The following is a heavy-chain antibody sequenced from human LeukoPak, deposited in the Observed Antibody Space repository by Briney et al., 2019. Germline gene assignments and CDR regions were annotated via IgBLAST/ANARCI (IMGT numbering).Heavy chain of an antibody. CDR2: INHSGST. Sequence: SETLSLTCAVYGGSFSGHYWTWIRQPPGKGLEWIGEINHSGSTNYNPSLKSRVTISVDTSKNQFSLKLSSVTAADTAVYYCARGPVYSGSYGLDYWGQGTRVTVSS. V-gene: IGHV4-34*01. CDR3: ARGPVYSGSYGLDY. CDR1: GGSFSGHY. D-gene: IGHD1-26*01. J-gene: IGHJ4*02.